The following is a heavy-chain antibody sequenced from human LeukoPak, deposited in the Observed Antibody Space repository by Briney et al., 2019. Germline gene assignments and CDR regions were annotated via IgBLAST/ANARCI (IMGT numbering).Heavy chain of an antibody. CDR3: ASGRQQLAHYGIGV. D-gene: IGHD6-13*01. V-gene: IGHV4-59*01. CDR2: IYYSGST. J-gene: IGHJ6*02. CDR1: GGSISSYY. Sequence: PSETLSLTCTVSGGSISSYYWSWIRQPPGKGLEWIGYIYYSGSTNYNPSLKSRVTISVDTSKNQFSLKLSSVTAADTAVYYCASGRQQLAHYGIGVWGQGTTVTVSS.